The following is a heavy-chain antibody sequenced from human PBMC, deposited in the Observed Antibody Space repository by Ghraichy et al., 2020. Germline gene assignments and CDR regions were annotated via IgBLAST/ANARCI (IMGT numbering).Heavy chain of an antibody. CDR2: IYWDDDK. CDR1: GFSLSTGRVG. CDR3: AHRASHWGYTWFDP. V-gene: IGHV2-5*02. J-gene: IGHJ5*02. D-gene: IGHD7-27*01. Sequence: SGPTLVKPTQTLTLTCTFSGFSLSTGRVGVGWIRQPPGKALEWLAVIYWDDDKRYSPSLKSRLTITKDTSKNQVVLTITNMDPVDTATYYCAHRASHWGYTWFDPWGQGTLVTVSS.